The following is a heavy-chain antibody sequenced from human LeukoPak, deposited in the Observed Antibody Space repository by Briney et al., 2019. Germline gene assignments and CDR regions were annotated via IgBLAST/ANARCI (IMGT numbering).Heavy chain of an antibody. Sequence: SETLSLTCAVSGGSISSGGYSWSWIRQPPGKGLEWIGHIYYTGSTNYNSSLGSRVTISVDTSKNQFSLILRSVTAADTAVYYCARHEGSSWYDYWGQGTLVTVSS. CDR1: GGSISSGGYS. V-gene: IGHV4-61*08. CDR2: IYYTGST. D-gene: IGHD6-13*01. CDR3: ARHEGSSWYDY. J-gene: IGHJ5*01.